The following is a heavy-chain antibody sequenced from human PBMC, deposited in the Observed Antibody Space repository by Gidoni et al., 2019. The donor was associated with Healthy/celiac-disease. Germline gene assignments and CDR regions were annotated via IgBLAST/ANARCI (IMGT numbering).Heavy chain of an antibody. CDR2: IYSGGST. CDR3: ARGGIVAGGDWFDP. V-gene: IGHV3-53*01. Sequence: EVQLVESGGGLIQPGGSLRLSCAASGFTVSSNYMSWVRQAPGKGLEWVSVIYSGGSTYYADSVKGRFTISRDNSKNTLYLQMNSLRAEDTAVYYCARGGIVAGGDWFDPWGQGTLVTVSS. J-gene: IGHJ5*02. D-gene: IGHD6-25*01. CDR1: GFTVSSNY.